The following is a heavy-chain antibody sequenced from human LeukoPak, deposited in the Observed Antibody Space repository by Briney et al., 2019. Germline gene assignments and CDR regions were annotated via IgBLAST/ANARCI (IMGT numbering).Heavy chain of an antibody. D-gene: IGHD2-2*01. J-gene: IGHJ4*02. V-gene: IGHV3-48*03. CDR3: ARSTTGHCSSTSCQSLFD. Sequence: GGSLRLSCAASGFTFSSYEMNWVRQAPGKGLEWVSYISSSGSTIYYADSVKGRFTISRDNAKNSLYLQMNSLRAEDTAVYYCARSTTGHCSSTSCQSLFDWGQGTLVTVSS. CDR1: GFTFSSYE. CDR2: ISSSGSTI.